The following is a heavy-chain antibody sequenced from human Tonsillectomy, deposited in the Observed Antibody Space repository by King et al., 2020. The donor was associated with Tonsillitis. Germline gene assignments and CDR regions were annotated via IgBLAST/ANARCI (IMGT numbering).Heavy chain of an antibody. CDR1: GFTFSNYA. CDR3: AKKGFCTGGSCYNGFDL. J-gene: IGHJ3*01. CDR2: ISGRSVST. D-gene: IGHD2-15*01. V-gene: IGHV3-23*04. Sequence: VQLVESGGGLVQPGGSLRLSCAASGFTFSNYAMNWVRQAPGKGLEWVSTISGRSVSTYYAASVKGRFTISRDNSKNMLYMQMNSLRADDSAVYYCAKKGFCTGGSCYNGFDLWGQGTMVTVSS.